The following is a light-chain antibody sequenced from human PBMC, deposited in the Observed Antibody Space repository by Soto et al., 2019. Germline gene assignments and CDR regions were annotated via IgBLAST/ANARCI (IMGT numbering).Light chain of an antibody. V-gene: IGLV2-14*01. CDR2: EVS. CDR1: FSDVGYYNY. Sequence: QSALTQPASVSGSPGQSITISCTGTFSDVGYYNYVSWYQQHQGKAPKLMIYEVSHRPSGVSNRFSGSKSGNTASLTISGLQAYDEADYYCSSYARNRDVLFGGGTKVTVL. CDR3: SSYARNRDVL. J-gene: IGLJ3*02.